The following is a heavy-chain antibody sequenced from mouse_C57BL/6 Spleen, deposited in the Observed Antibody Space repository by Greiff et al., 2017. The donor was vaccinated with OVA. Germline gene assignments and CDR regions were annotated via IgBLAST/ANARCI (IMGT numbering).Heavy chain of an antibody. D-gene: IGHD2-4*01. CDR3: TLSTMIRNAMDY. J-gene: IGHJ4*01. CDR2: IDPENGDT. V-gene: IGHV14-4*01. Sequence: VQLQQSGAELVRPGASVKLSCTASGFNIKDDYMHWVKQRPEQGLEWIGWIDPENGDTEYASKFQGKATITADTSSNTAYLQLSSLTSEDTAVYYCTLSTMIRNAMDYWGQGTSVTVSS. CDR1: GFNIKDDY.